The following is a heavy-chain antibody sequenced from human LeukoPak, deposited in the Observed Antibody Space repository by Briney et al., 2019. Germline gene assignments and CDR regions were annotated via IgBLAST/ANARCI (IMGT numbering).Heavy chain of an antibody. V-gene: IGHV3-48*03. D-gene: IGHD2-8*01. CDR2: IKNSGSTI. J-gene: IGHJ1*01. CDR1: GFTLKSYD. Sequence: GGSLRLSCAASGFTLKSYDMYWVRQAPGKGLEWVSYIKNSGSTIYYADSVKGRFTISRDNAKNSLSLQMKSLRAEDTGIYYCARDERSSYVRGVSQYFLHWGEGTLVTVSS. CDR3: ARDERSSYVRGVSQYFLH.